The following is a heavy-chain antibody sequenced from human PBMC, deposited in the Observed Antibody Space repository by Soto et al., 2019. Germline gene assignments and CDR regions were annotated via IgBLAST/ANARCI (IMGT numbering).Heavy chain of an antibody. D-gene: IGHD4-17*01. CDR3: ATPFYGGGDDFDI. J-gene: IGHJ3*02. V-gene: IGHV3-23*01. CDR2: IHGGGNSA. CDR1: GFTFSGYA. Sequence: GGSLRLSCAASGFTFSGYAMSWVRQAPGKGLEWVSVIHGGGNSAYYADSVKGRFTISRDNSKNTLYLQMSSLRGEDTAVYYCATPFYGGGDDFDIWGQGTMVTVSS.